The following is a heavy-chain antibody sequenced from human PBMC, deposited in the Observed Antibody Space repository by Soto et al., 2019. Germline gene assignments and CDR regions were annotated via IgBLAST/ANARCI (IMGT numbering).Heavy chain of an antibody. J-gene: IGHJ3*02. CDR2: IIPIFGTA. V-gene: IGHV1-69*01. Sequence: QVQLVQSGAEVKKPGSSVKVSCKASGGTFSSYAISWVRQAPGHGLEWMGGIIPIFGTANYAQKFQGRVTITADESTSTAYMELSSLRSDDTAVYYCARSRGPQYCSSTSCYAKDAFDIWGQGTMVTVSS. CDR1: GGTFSSYA. D-gene: IGHD2-2*01. CDR3: ARSRGPQYCSSTSCYAKDAFDI.